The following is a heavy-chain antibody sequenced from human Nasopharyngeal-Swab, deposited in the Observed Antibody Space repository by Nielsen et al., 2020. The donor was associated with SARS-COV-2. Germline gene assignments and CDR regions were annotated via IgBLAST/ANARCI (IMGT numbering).Heavy chain of an antibody. D-gene: IGHD3-10*01. V-gene: IGHV1-24*01. CDR2: FDPEDGET. J-gene: IGHJ5*02. CDR1: GYTLTELS. Sequence: ASVKVSCKVSGYTLTELSMHWVRQAPGKGLAWMGGFDPEDGETIYAQKFQGRVTMTEDTSTDTAYMELRSLRSEDTAVYYCATGPVRGVISWFDPWGQGTLVTVSS. CDR3: ATGPVRGVISWFDP.